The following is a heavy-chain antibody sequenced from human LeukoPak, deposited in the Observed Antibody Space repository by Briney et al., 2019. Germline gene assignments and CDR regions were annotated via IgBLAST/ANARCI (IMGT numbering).Heavy chain of an antibody. CDR3: AREDVWGSYRNWFDP. V-gene: IGHV1-18*01. D-gene: IGHD3-16*01. CDR1: GYTFTSYG. J-gene: IGHJ5*02. CDR2: ISAYNGNT. Sequence: ASVKVSCKASGYTFTSYGISWVRQAPGQGLEWMGWISAYNGNTNYAQKLQGRVTMTTDTSTSTAYMELRSLRSDDTAAYYCAREDVWGSYRNWFDPWGQGTLVTVSS.